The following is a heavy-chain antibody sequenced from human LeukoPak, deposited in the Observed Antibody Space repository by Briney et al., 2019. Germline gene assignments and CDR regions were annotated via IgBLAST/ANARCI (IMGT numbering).Heavy chain of an antibody. CDR1: GHSIINYY. D-gene: IGHD3-22*01. J-gene: IGHJ4*02. CDR2: IYYIGTT. CDR3: AREGVGSSGYYPFDY. V-gene: IGHV4-59*13. Sequence: SETLSLTCTVHGHSIINYYWSWIRQPPGRVLGWNGYIYYIGTTSNKPSLKSRVTISIDTSKTQFSMKLISVTAADTAVYYCAREGVGSSGYYPFDYWGQGILVTVSS.